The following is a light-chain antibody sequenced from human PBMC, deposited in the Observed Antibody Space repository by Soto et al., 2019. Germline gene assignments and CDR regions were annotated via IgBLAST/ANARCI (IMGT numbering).Light chain of an antibody. V-gene: IGKV3-20*01. CDR1: QIISSTY. Sequence: DIVLTQSPGTLSLSPGERATLSCRASQIISSTYLGWYQQKPGQAPRLLIYGASSRATGIPDRFSGSGSGTDFTLTIRRLEPEDFAVYYCQQYNSWPLTFGGGTKVEIK. CDR3: QQYNSWPLT. CDR2: GAS. J-gene: IGKJ4*01.